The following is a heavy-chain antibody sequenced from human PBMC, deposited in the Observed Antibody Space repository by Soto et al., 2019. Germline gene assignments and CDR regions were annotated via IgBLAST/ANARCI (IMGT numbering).Heavy chain of an antibody. CDR3: ARGPNYFDY. CDR1: GYIFTSFD. Sequence: QVQLVQSGAEVKKPGASVKVSCEASGYIFTSFDIHWVRQAPGQGLEWMGWMNPNKGHTGYAEKFQGRVTRTRNTSMKIAYMELSSLRSDDTAVDYCARGPNYFDYWGQGTLVTVSS. CDR2: MNPNKGHT. J-gene: IGHJ4*02. V-gene: IGHV1-8*01.